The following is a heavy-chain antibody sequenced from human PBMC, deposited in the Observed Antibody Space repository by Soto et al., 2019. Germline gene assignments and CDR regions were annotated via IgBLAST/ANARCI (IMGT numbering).Heavy chain of an antibody. CDR3: ARGRSGYYAQFDY. CDR1: GFTFSTYA. V-gene: IGHV3-23*01. J-gene: IGHJ4*02. Sequence: EVQLLESGGCLVQPGGSLRLSCAASGFTFSTYAMSWVRQAPGKGLEWVSTINNRGGSTYYEDSVKGRFTISRDNSKNTLYLQMHSLRVEDTAVYYCARGRSGYYAQFDYWGQGTLVTVSS. CDR2: INNRGGST. D-gene: IGHD3-3*01.